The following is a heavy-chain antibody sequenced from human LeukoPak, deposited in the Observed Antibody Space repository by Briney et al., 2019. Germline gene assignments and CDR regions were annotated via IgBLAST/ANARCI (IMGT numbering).Heavy chain of an antibody. CDR2: MSYDEINK. J-gene: IGHJ4*02. Sequence: GGSLRLSCAASGFIFSSYAIHWVRQAPGKGLEGVAVMSYDEINKYYADSVKGRFTISRDNSKNTLYLQMNSLRAEDTAIYYCARPVGNSGIDFWGQGTLVTVSS. D-gene: IGHD1-26*01. CDR1: GFIFSSYA. CDR3: ARPVGNSGIDF. V-gene: IGHV3-30*01.